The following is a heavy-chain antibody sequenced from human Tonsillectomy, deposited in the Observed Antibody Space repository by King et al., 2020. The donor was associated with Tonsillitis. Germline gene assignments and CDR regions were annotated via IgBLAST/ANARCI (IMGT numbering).Heavy chain of an antibody. Sequence: VRQAPGQGLELMGWISAYNGNTNYAQKLQGRVTMTTDTSTNTAYLGLRSLRSVHTAVSYCARADHDYDEYYYYGMDVWGQGTTVTVSS. V-gene: IGHV1-18*01. CDR2: ISAYNGNT. CDR3: ARADHDYDEYYYYGMDV. D-gene: IGHD4-17*01. J-gene: IGHJ6*02.